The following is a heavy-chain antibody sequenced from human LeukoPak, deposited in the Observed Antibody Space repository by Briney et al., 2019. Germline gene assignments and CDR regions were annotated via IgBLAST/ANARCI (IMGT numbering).Heavy chain of an antibody. CDR3: AKSGGYGLIDY. V-gene: IGHV4-39*01. CDR1: GGSISSSSYY. D-gene: IGHD1-26*01. CDR2: IYYSGST. J-gene: IGHJ4*01. Sequence: NPSETLSLTCTVSGGSISSSSYYFGWIRQPPGKGLEWIGSIYYSGSTYYNASLKSRVTISLDTSRNQVSLKLNSVTATDTAVYYCAKSGGYGLIDYWGQGTLVSVSS.